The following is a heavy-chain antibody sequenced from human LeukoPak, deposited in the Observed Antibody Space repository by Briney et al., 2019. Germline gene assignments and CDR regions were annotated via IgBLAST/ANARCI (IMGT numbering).Heavy chain of an antibody. CDR2: ISAYNGNT. V-gene: IGHV1-18*01. CDR3: ARDRGTGIAAAAYDY. J-gene: IGHJ4*02. D-gene: IGHD6-13*01. Sequence: WASVKVSCKASGYTFTSYGISWVRQAPGQGLEWMGWISAYNGNTNYAQKLQGRVTMTTDTSTSTAYMELRSLRSDDTAVYYCARDRGTGIAAAAYDYWGQGTLVTVSS. CDR1: GYTFTSYG.